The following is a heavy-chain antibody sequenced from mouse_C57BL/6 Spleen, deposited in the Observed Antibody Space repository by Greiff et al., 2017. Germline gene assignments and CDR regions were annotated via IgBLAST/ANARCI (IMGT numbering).Heavy chain of an antibody. J-gene: IGHJ1*03. Sequence: EVQLQQSGPELVKPGASVKISCKASGYTFTDYYMNWVKQSHGKSLEWIGDINPNNGGTSYNQKFKGKATLTVDKSSSTAYMELRSLTSEDSAVYYCARGAYDGYPDWYFDVWGTGTTVTVSS. CDR3: ARGAYDGYPDWYFDV. CDR2: INPNNGGT. D-gene: IGHD2-3*01. V-gene: IGHV1-26*01. CDR1: GYTFTDYY.